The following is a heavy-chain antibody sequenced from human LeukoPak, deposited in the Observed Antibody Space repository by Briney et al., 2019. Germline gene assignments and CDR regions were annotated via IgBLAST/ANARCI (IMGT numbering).Heavy chain of an antibody. D-gene: IGHD4-11*01. CDR2: IRSKAYGGTT. Sequence: KAGGSLRLSCTASGFTFGDYAMSWFRQAPGKGLEWVGFIRSKAYGGTTEYAASVKGRFTISRDDSKSIAYLQVNSLRTEDTAVYYCTGVSKEYYYYYYMDVWGKGTTVTVSS. CDR3: TGVSKEYYYYYYMDV. V-gene: IGHV3-49*05. CDR1: GFTFGDYA. J-gene: IGHJ6*03.